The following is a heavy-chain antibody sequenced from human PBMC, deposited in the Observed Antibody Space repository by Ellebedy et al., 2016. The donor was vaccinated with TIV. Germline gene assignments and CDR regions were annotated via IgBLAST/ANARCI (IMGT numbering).Heavy chain of an antibody. D-gene: IGHD7-27*01. J-gene: IGHJ4*02. Sequence: ETLSLTXTVSGGSVSSASYYWSWVRQAPGKGLEWVSSISSTSTYVHYSDLVKGRFAISRDNAKNSVHLQMDSLSVDDTAVYYCARGNETGGLRWGQGTLVTVSS. CDR1: GGSVSSASYY. CDR2: ISSTSTYV. CDR3: ARGNETGGLR. V-gene: IGHV3-21*06.